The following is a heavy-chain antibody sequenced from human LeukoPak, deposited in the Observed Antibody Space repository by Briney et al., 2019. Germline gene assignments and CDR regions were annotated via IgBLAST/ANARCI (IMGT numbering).Heavy chain of an antibody. CDR1: GFTFGDYA. J-gene: IGHJ4*02. CDR2: ISSDGSNE. V-gene: IGHV3-30-3*01. Sequence: GGSLRLSCTASGFTFGDYAMSWIRQAPGKGLAWVALISSDGSNEYYADSVKGRFSISRDNSKNTLYLQMNSLRAEDTAVYYCARIGYSSSWSGDYWGQGTLVTVSS. CDR3: ARIGYSSSWSGDY. D-gene: IGHD6-13*01.